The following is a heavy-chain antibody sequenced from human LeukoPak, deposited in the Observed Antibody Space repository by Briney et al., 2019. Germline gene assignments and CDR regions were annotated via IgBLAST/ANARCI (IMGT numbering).Heavy chain of an antibody. CDR2: IYYSGST. Sequence: SETLSLTCTVSGGSVSSGSNYWSWIRQPPGKRLEWIGYIYYSGSTNYNPSLNSRVTISLDTSKNQFSLKLSSVTAADTAVYYCARGFHLDSSGYYYPFDYWGQGTLVTVSS. CDR3: ARGFHLDSSGYYYPFDY. V-gene: IGHV4-61*01. J-gene: IGHJ4*02. CDR1: GGSVSSGSNY. D-gene: IGHD3-22*01.